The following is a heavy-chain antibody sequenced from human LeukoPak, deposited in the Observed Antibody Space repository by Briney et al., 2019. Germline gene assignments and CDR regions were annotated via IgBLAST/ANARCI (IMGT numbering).Heavy chain of an antibody. CDR1: GFSFSSNS. V-gene: IGHV3-48*01. Sequence: GGSLRLSCAASGFSFSSNSMNWVRQAPGKGLEWLSYISYSSSTIYSADSVKGRFTISRDNAKNSLYLQMNSLRAEDTAVYYCARGLRFLEWPPNAFDIWGQGTMVTVSS. CDR3: ARGLRFLEWPPNAFDI. J-gene: IGHJ3*02. D-gene: IGHD3-3*01. CDR2: ISYSSSTI.